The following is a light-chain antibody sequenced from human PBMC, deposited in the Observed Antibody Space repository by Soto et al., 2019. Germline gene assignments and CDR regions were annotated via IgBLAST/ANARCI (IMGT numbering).Light chain of an antibody. Sequence: QSVLTQPASVSGSPGQSISIACAGTSGDVGGYNYVSWYQQHPGKAPKLMIYEVSNRPSGVSNRFSGSKSGNTASLTISGLQAEDEADYYCSSYTSSSVVFGGGTKVTVL. CDR3: SSYTSSSVV. J-gene: IGLJ2*01. CDR1: SGDVGGYNY. V-gene: IGLV2-14*01. CDR2: EVS.